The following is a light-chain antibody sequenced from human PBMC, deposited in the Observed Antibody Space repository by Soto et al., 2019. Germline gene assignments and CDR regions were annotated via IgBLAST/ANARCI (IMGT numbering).Light chain of an antibody. CDR3: QQYNSYWT. J-gene: IGKJ1*01. CDR1: QSISSS. Sequence: DIHMTQSPSTLSASVGDRVTISCRASQSISSSLAWYQQKPGKAPKLLIYDASSLESGVPSRFSGSGSGTEFTLTISSLQPDDFATYYCQQYNSYWTFGQGTKVDIK. CDR2: DAS. V-gene: IGKV1-5*01.